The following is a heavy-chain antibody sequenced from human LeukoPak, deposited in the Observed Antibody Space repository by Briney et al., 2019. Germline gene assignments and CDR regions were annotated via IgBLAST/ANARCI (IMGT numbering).Heavy chain of an antibody. CDR3: ARTEGAPRIVGAMVY. Sequence: ASVKLSCQASGYTFTSYDINWVRQATGQGLEWMGGIIPIFGTANYAQKFQGRVTITADKSTSTAYMELSSLRSEDTAVYYCARTEGAPRIVGAMVYWGQGTLVTVSS. V-gene: IGHV1-69*06. CDR1: GYTFTSYD. CDR2: IIPIFGTA. J-gene: IGHJ4*02. D-gene: IGHD1-26*01.